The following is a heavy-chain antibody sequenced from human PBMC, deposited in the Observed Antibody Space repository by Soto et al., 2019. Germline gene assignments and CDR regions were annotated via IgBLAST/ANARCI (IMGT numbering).Heavy chain of an antibody. D-gene: IGHD4-17*01. J-gene: IGHJ4*02. CDR2: IYYSGST. Sequence: SETLSLTCTVSGGSISSYYWSWIRQPPGKGLEWIGYIYYSGSTNYNPSLKSRVTISVDTSKNQFSLKLSSVTAADTAVYYCARGSPSRYGDYVYWGQGTLVTVSS. CDR1: GGSISSYY. CDR3: ARGSPSRYGDYVY. V-gene: IGHV4-59*01.